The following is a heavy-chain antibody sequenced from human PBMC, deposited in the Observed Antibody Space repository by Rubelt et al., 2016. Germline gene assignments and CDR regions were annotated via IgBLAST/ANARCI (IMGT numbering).Heavy chain of an antibody. CDR3: ARQGAYCGGDCYPLYYFDY. Sequence: PSLKSRVTISVDTSKNQFSLKLSSVTAADTAVYYCARQGAYCGGDCYPLYYFDYWGQGTLVTVSS. D-gene: IGHD2-21*02. V-gene: IGHV4-39*01. J-gene: IGHJ4*02.